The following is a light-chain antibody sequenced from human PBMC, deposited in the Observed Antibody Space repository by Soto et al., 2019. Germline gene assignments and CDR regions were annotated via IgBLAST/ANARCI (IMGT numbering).Light chain of an antibody. CDR3: QQYNSYPST. J-gene: IGKJ1*01. Sequence: DIQMTQSPSTLSASVGDRVTITCRASQSISSWLAWYQQKPGKAPKLLIYKASDLESGVPSRFSGSGSGTEFTLTISSLQPDDFATYYSQQYNSYPSTFGQGTKVEIK. CDR1: QSISSW. V-gene: IGKV1-5*03. CDR2: KAS.